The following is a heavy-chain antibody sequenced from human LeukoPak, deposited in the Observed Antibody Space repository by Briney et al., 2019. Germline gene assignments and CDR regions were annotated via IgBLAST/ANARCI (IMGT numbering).Heavy chain of an antibody. Sequence: SVKVSCKASGGTFSSYAISWVRQAPGQGLEWMGGIIPIFGTANYAQKFQGRVTITADKSTSIAYMELSSLRSEDTAVYYCAREGGGHCSGGSCFFTLWGQGTLVTVSS. J-gene: IGHJ4*02. CDR3: AREGGGHCSGGSCFFTL. V-gene: IGHV1-69*06. CDR2: IIPIFGTA. CDR1: GGTFSSYA. D-gene: IGHD2-15*01.